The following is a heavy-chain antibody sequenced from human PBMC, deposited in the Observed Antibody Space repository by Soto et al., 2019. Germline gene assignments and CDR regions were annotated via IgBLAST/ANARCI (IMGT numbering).Heavy chain of an antibody. J-gene: IGHJ6*02. CDR3: TRPGYGDFAAYGFFGVDV. CDR2: TRSKSNSYAT. V-gene: IGHV3-73*01. CDR1: GFIFRDSA. Sequence: GGSLRLSCAASGFIFRDSAIHWVRQASGKGLEWVGRTRSKSNSYATAYGESVKGRFTISRDDSTNTTYLQMSSLKTEDTAVYYCTRPGYGDFAAYGFFGVDVWGQGTTVTVSS. D-gene: IGHD4-17*01.